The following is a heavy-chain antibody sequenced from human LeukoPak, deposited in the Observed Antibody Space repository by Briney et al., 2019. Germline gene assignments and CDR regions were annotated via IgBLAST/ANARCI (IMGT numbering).Heavy chain of an antibody. J-gene: IGHJ4*02. CDR3: ARDYYDSSGYYWGYYFDY. Sequence: GGSLRLSCAASGFTFSSYAMHWVRQAPGKGLEYVSAISSNGGSTYYANSVKGRFTISRDNSKNTLYLQMGSLRAEDMAVYYCARDYYDSSGYYWGYYFDYWGQGTLVIVSS. V-gene: IGHV3-64*01. D-gene: IGHD3-22*01. CDR1: GFTFSSYA. CDR2: ISSNGGST.